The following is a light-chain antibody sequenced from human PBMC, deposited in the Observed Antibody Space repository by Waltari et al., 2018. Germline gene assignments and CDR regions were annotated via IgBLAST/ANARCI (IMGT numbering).Light chain of an antibody. V-gene: IGKV1-9*01. CDR2: DAS. CDR1: QGISSY. CDR3: QQLSSYPLT. Sequence: IQLTQSPSSLSASVGDRVTITCRASQGISSYLAWYQQKPGKDSKLLIYDASTLQSGVPSRFSVSGSWTDFTLTISSLQPEDFATYYCQQLSSYPLTFGGGTKVVIK. J-gene: IGKJ4*01.